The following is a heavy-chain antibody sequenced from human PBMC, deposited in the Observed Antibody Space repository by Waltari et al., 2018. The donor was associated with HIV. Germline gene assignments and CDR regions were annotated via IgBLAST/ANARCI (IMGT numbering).Heavy chain of an antibody. J-gene: IGHJ3*02. D-gene: IGHD2-8*02. CDR1: GFTFSSSE. CDR3: ASWWDAFDI. V-gene: IGHV3-48*03. CDR2: ISSSGSTI. Sequence: EVQLVESGGGLVQPGGSQRLSCAASGFTFSSSEMTWVRQAPGKGLGWVSYISSSGSTIYYADSVKGRFTISRDNAKNSLYLQMNSLRAEDTAVYYCASWWDAFDIWGQGTMVTVSS.